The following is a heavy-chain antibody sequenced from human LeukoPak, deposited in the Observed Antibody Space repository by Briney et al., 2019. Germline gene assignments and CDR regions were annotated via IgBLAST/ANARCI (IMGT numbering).Heavy chain of an antibody. D-gene: IGHD3-9*01. J-gene: IGHJ5*02. CDR2: INYGGSGST. V-gene: IGHV4-39*01. CDR3: ARLPTGYPNWFDP. CDR1: GGSISSSSYY. Sequence: SETLSLTCTVPGGSISSSSYYWGWIRQPPGKGLEWIGNINYGGSGSTYYNPSLKSRVTISVDTSRSQFSLELNSVTAADTAVYYCARLPTGYPNWFDPWGQGTLVTVSS.